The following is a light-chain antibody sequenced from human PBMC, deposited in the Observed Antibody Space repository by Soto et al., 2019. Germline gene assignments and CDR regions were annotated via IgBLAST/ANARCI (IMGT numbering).Light chain of an antibody. CDR3: QQYDNWPPYT. J-gene: IGKJ2*01. CDR2: AAS. Sequence: EIVMTQSPVTLSVSPGERATLSCRASQSVSINLAWFQQKPGQAPRLLIYAASTRATGIPARFSGSGSGTEFTLTISSLQSEDFAVYYCQQYDNWPPYTFGQGTKLEIK. CDR1: QSVSIN. V-gene: IGKV3-15*01.